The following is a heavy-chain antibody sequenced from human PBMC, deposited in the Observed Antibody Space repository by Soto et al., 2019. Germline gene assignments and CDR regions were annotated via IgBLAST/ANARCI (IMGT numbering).Heavy chain of an antibody. V-gene: IGHV4-61*01. CDR3: ARGSRDYGDHRY. Sequence: SETLSLTCTVSGGSVSSGSYYWSWIRQPPGKGLEWIGYIYYSGSTNYNPSLKSRVTISVDTSKNQFSLKLSSVTAADTAVYYCARGSRDYGDHRYWGQGTLVTVSS. CDR2: IYYSGST. D-gene: IGHD4-17*01. CDR1: GGSVSSGSYY. J-gene: IGHJ4*02.